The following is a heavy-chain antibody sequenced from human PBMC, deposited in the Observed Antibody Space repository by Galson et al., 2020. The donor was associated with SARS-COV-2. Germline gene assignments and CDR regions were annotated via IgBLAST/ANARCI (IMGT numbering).Heavy chain of an antibody. V-gene: IGHV3-30-3*01. Sequence: GESLKISCAASGFTFSSYAMHWVRQAPGKGLEWVAVISYDGSNKYYADSVKGRFTISRDNSKNTLYLQMNSLRAEDTAVYYCARDHVGGYSYIVDYWGQGTLVTVSS. CDR3: ARDHVGGYSYIVDY. CDR2: ISYDGSNK. J-gene: IGHJ4*02. D-gene: IGHD5-18*01. CDR1: GFTFSSYA.